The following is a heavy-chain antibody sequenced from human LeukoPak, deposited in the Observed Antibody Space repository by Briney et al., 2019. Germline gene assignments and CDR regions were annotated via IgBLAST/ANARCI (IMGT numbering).Heavy chain of an antibody. Sequence: GGSLRLSCAASGITFSSYALSWVRQAPGKGLEWVSAISGSGGTTYYADSVKGRFTISRDNSKNTLYLQMNSLSAEDTAVYYCAKDVDVVAPNPLDYWGQGTLVTVSS. CDR2: ISGSGGTT. D-gene: IGHD5-12*01. CDR3: AKDVDVVAPNPLDY. CDR1: GITFSSYA. V-gene: IGHV3-23*01. J-gene: IGHJ4*02.